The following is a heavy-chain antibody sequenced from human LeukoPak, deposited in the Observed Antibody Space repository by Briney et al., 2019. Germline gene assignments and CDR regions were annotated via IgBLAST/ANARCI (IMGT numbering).Heavy chain of an antibody. CDR1: GFTFNSYS. V-gene: IGHV3-48*04. CDR3: ATAQWELSDPNAFDI. D-gene: IGHD1-26*01. J-gene: IGHJ3*02. Sequence: RPGGSLRLSCAASGFTFNSYSMNWVRQAPGKGLEWVSYISSSSSTIYYADSVKGRFTISRDNAKNSLYLQMNSLRAEDTAVYYCATAQWELSDPNAFDIWGQGTMVTVSS. CDR2: ISSSSSTI.